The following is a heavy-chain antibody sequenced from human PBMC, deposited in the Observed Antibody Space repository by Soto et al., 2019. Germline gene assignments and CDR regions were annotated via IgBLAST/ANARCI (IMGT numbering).Heavy chain of an antibody. D-gene: IGHD1-20*01. Sequence: AGGSLRLSCAASGFTFSSYWMHWVRQAPGKGLVWVSRINSDGSSTSYADSVKGRFTISRDNAKNTLYLQMNSLRAEDTAVYYCARGYNWNDGADYYYYYMDVWGKGTTVTVSS. J-gene: IGHJ6*03. CDR3: ARGYNWNDGADYYYYYMDV. V-gene: IGHV3-74*01. CDR1: GFTFSSYW. CDR2: INSDGSST.